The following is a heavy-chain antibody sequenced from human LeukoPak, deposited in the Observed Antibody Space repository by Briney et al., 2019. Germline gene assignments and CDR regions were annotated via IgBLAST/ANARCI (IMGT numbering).Heavy chain of an antibody. Sequence: GESLKISCKGSGYSFTSYWIGWVRQMPGKGLEWMGIIYPGDSDTRYGPSFQSQVTISADKSISTAYLQWSSLEASDTAMYYFASRLGVETTGAFDIWGQGTMVTVSS. D-gene: IGHD3-16*01. CDR1: GYSFTSYW. CDR3: ASRLGVETTGAFDI. V-gene: IGHV5-51*01. CDR2: IYPGDSDT. J-gene: IGHJ3*02.